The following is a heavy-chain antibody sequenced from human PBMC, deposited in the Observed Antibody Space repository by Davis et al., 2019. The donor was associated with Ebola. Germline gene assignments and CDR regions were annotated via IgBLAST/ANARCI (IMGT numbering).Heavy chain of an antibody. CDR3: ARGWLRGGMDV. J-gene: IGHJ6*04. CDR1: GDSVASGG. D-gene: IGHD5-18*01. CDR2: TYYNSKWYN. Sequence: PSETLSLTCVISGDSVASGGWNWIRQSPSRGLEWLGRTYYNSKWYNDYAPSVVGRISINADTSKNHFSLQLNSVTPEDTAMYYCARGWLRGGMDVWGEGTTVTVSS. V-gene: IGHV6-1*01.